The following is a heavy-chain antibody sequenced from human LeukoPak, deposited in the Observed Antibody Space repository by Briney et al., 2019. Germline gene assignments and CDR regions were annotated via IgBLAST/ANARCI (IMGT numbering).Heavy chain of an antibody. V-gene: IGHV3-30*02. CDR1: GFSLRNYS. D-gene: IGHD6-13*01. CDR3: ARFAAAALDY. J-gene: IGHJ4*02. Sequence: GGSLRLSCAAFGFSLRNYSMHWVRQAAGKGLEWVAFIRYDGSNKYYADSVKGRFTISRDNSKNTLYLQMNSLRAEDTAVYYCARFAAAALDYWGQGTLVTVSS. CDR2: IRYDGSNK.